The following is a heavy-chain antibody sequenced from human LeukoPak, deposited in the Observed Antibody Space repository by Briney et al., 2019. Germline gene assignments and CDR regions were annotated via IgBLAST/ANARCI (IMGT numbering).Heavy chain of an antibody. Sequence: RTGGSLRLSCAASGFSFRSYGMHWVRQAPGKGLEWVAFIRYDGSNKYYADSVKGRFTISRDNSKNTLYLQMNSLRAEDTAVYYCAKVYGSGGYYFDYWGQGTLVTVSS. CDR1: GFSFRSYG. CDR2: IRYDGSNK. V-gene: IGHV3-30*02. CDR3: AKVYGSGGYYFDY. J-gene: IGHJ4*02. D-gene: IGHD3-10*01.